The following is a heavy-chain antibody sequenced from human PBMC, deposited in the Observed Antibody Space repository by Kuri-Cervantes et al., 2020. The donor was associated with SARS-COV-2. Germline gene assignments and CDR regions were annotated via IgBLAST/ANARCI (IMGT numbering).Heavy chain of an antibody. Sequence: ASVKVSCKASGYTFTSSAMNWVRQAPGQGLEWMGWINTNTGNPTYAQGFTGRFVFSLDTSVSTAYLQISSQKAEDTAVYYCARMNSANIAVANLCMDVWGKGTTVTVSS. CDR2: INTNTGNP. V-gene: IGHV7-4-1*02. J-gene: IGHJ6*03. CDR3: ARMNSANIAVANLCMDV. CDR1: GYTFTSSA. D-gene: IGHD6-19*01.